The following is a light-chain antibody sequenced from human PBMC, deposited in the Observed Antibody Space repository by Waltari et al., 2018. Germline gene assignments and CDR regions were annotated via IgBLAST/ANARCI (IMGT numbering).Light chain of an antibody. CDR1: RSDGDAYRI. CDR3: SYYPDTHTPVV. V-gene: IGLV2-14*03. J-gene: IGLJ2*01. Sequence: QSALTQPASVSGSPGQSVTISCTGVRSDGDAYRIISWFRQPPGKAPKLILYDVSNRASDISNRFSGYKSGNTASLTISRLQADDEADYFCSYYPDTHTPVVFGGGTKLTV. CDR2: DVS.